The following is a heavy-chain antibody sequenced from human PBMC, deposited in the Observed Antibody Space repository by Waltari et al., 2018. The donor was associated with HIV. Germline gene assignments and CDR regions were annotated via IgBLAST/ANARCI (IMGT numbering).Heavy chain of an antibody. CDR1: GFSVSSHY. Sequence: EVQLVESGGGFLQHGGSLTLSCAASGFSVSSHYMSWVGHAPGKGLEWFSVIYSGGSTYYADSVKGRFTISRDNSKNTLYLQMNSLRAEDTAVYYCARGFGCGGDCYYFDYWGQGTLVTVSS. CDR3: ARGFGCGGDCYYFDY. J-gene: IGHJ4*02. D-gene: IGHD2-21*02. CDR2: IYSGGST. V-gene: IGHV3-53*01.